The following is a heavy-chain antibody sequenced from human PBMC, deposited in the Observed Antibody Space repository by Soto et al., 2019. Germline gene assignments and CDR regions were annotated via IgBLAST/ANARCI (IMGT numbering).Heavy chain of an antibody. D-gene: IGHD3-22*01. CDR2: IIPIFGTA. Sequence: ASVKVSCKASGGTFSSYAISWVRQAPGQGLEWMGGIIPIFGTANYAQKFQGRVTITADKSTSTAYMELSSLRSEDTAVYYCARVGIGDTYYYDSSGPNFDYWGQGTLVTVSS. CDR3: ARVGIGDTYYYDSSGPNFDY. V-gene: IGHV1-69*06. J-gene: IGHJ4*02. CDR1: GGTFSSYA.